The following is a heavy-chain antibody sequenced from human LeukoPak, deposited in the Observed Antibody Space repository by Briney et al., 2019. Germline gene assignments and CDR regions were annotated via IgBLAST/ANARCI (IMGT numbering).Heavy chain of an antibody. CDR3: ARGEGSQLAHSFDY. CDR2: IIPIFGTA. V-gene: IGHV1-69*13. D-gene: IGHD1-1*01. CDR1: GGTFSSYA. J-gene: IGHJ4*02. Sequence: GASVKVSCKASGGTFSSYAISWVRQAPGQGLEWMGGIIPIFGTANYAQKFQGRVTITADESTSTAYMELSSLRSEDTAVYYCARGEGSQLAHSFDYWGQGTLVTVSS.